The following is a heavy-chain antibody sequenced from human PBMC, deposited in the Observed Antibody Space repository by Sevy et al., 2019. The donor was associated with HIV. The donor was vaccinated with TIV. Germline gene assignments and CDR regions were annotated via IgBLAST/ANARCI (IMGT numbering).Heavy chain of an antibody. CDR3: ARDPTGYSSSSVWFDP. Sequence: ASVKVSCKTSGYTFTDYYIHWVRQAPGQGLQWMGWINPKTGDTDSAQKFQGWVTMTRDTSINTVYIELSRLSSDDTAVYYCARDPTGYSSSSVWFDPWGQGTLVTVSS. D-gene: IGHD6-6*01. CDR1: GYTFTDYY. V-gene: IGHV1-2*04. CDR2: INPKTGDT. J-gene: IGHJ5*02.